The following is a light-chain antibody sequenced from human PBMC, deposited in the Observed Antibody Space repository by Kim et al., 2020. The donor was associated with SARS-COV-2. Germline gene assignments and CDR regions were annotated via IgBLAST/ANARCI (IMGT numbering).Light chain of an antibody. V-gene: IGLV2-11*01. J-gene: IGLJ3*02. CDR1: SNEIDGYNS. CDR3: CSYAGSYTLV. Sequence: GRAATIPCTGTSNEIDGYNSVSCSQQHPARAPKLMIYDVSRRPSGVPDRFAGSKSGNTASLTISGLQAENEADYYCCSYAGSYTLVFGGGTQLTVL. CDR2: DVS.